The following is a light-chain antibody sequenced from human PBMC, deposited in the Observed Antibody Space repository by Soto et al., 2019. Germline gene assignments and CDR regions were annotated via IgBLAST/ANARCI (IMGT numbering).Light chain of an antibody. CDR3: QYYGSSPWT. CDR2: SAF. CDR1: QGVSSNY. Sequence: EIVLTQSPGTLSLSPGERGTLSCRASQGVSSNYLAWYQQKPGQAPRLLIYSAFSRATGIPDRLSGSGSGTDFTLTISRLEPEDFAVYYCQYYGSSPWTFGQGTKVEIK. V-gene: IGKV3-20*01. J-gene: IGKJ1*01.